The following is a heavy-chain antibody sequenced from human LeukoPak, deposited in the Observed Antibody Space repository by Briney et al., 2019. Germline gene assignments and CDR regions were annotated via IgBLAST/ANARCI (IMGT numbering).Heavy chain of an antibody. CDR1: GYTFTCYY. D-gene: IGHD6-19*01. J-gene: IGHJ4*02. V-gene: IGHV1-2*02. CDR2: INPNSGGT. Sequence: GASVKVSCKASGYTFTCYYMHWVRQAPGQGLEWMGWINPNSGGTNYAKKFQGRVTMTRDTSISTAYMELSRLRSDDTAVYYCARDSALAQAVMFDYWGQGTLVTVSS. CDR3: ARDSALAQAVMFDY.